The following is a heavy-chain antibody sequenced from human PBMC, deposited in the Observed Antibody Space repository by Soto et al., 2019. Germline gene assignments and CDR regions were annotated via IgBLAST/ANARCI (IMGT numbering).Heavy chain of an antibody. D-gene: IGHD3-16*01. V-gene: IGHV3-11*06. J-gene: IGHJ6*02. CDR2: ISSSSSYT. CDR1: GFTFSDYY. CDR3: AREGESLREDGMDV. Sequence: PGGSLRLSCAASGFTFSDYYMSWIRQAPGKGLEWVSYISSSSSYTNYADSVKGRFTISRDNAKNSLYLQMNSLRAEDTAVYYCAREGESLREDGMDVWGQGTTVTVSS.